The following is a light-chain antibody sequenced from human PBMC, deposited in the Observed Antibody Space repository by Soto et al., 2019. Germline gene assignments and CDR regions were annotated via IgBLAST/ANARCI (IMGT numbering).Light chain of an antibody. CDR3: QQSYSTFRT. Sequence: DIQMTQSPSSLSASVVDRVTITCRASQSISSYLNWYQQKPGKAPKLLIYAASSLQSGVPSRFSGSGSGTDFTLTISSLQPEDFATYYCQQSYSTFRTFGGGTKVDI. V-gene: IGKV1-39*01. J-gene: IGKJ4*01. CDR2: AAS. CDR1: QSISSY.